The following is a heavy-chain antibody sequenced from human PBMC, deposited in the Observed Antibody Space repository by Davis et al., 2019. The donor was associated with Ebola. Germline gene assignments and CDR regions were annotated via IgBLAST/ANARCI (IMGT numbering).Heavy chain of an antibody. CDR2: IKQDGSEK. D-gene: IGHD6-19*01. CDR1: GFTFSSYS. CDR3: ARDSRALAVAAYGMDV. J-gene: IGHJ6*02. Sequence: PGGSLRLSCAASGFTFSSYSMSWVRQAPGKGLEWVANIKQDGSEKYYVDSVKGRFTISRDNAKNSLYLQMNSLRAEDTAVYYCARDSRALAVAAYGMDVWGQGTTVTVSS. V-gene: IGHV3-7*03.